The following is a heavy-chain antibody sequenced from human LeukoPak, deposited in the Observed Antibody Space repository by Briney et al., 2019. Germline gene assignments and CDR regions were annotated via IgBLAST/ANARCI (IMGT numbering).Heavy chain of an antibody. J-gene: IGHJ4*02. V-gene: IGHV3-30*02. CDR3: AKPGGGSSIGY. Sequence: GESLRLSCAASGFTFSSYGMHWVRQAPDKGLQWVAFVWYDETNKYYADSVKGRFTISRDNSKNTLYLQMNSLRADDTAVYYCAKPGGGSSIGYWGQGTPVTVFS. D-gene: IGHD6-6*01. CDR2: VWYDETNK. CDR1: GFTFSSYG.